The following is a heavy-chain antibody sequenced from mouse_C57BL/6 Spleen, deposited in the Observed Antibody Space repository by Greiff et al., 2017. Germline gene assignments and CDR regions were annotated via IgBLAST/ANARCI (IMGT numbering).Heavy chain of an antibody. CDR2: INYDGSST. J-gene: IGHJ2*01. Sequence: DVQLVESEGGLVQPGSSMKLSCTASGFTFSDYYIAWVRQVPEKGLEWVANINYDGSSTYYLDSLKSRFIISRDNAKNILYLQMSSLKSEDTATYYCARDYGSSLDYWGQGTTLTVSS. CDR3: ARDYGSSLDY. D-gene: IGHD1-1*01. V-gene: IGHV5-16*01. CDR1: GFTFSDYY.